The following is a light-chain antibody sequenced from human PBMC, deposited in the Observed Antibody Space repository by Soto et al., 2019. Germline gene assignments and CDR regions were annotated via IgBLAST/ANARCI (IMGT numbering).Light chain of an antibody. Sequence: QPVLTQSSSASASLGSSVKLTCTLSSGHSSYIIAWHQQQPGKAPRYLMKLEGSGSYNKGSGVPDRFSGSSSGADRYLTISNPPFEDEADYYCETWDFNTRVFGGGTKLTVL. V-gene: IGLV4-60*02. CDR1: SGHSSYI. CDR2: LEGSGSY. CDR3: ETWDFNTRV. J-gene: IGLJ3*02.